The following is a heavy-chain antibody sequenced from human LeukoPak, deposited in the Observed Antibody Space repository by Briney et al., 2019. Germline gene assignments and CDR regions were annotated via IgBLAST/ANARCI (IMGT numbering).Heavy chain of an antibody. CDR3: AREGVRESLGDDY. V-gene: IGHV4-34*01. D-gene: IGHD3-10*01. CDR1: GGSFSGYY. Sequence: PSETLSLTCAVYGGSFSGYYWSWIRQPPGKGLEWIGEINHSGSTNYSPSLKSRVTISVDTSKNQFSLKLSSVTAADTAVYYCAREGVRESLGDDYWGQGTLVTVSS. J-gene: IGHJ4*02. CDR2: INHSGST.